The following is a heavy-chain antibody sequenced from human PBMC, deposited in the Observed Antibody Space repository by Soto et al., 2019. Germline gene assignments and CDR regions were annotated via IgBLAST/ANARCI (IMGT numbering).Heavy chain of an antibody. D-gene: IGHD6-13*01. V-gene: IGHV4-61*01. Sequence: SVLLSVTCSVAGGSVSSGSYCWSWIRQPPGKGLEWIGYIYYSGSTNYNPSLKGRVTISVDTSKNQFSLKLSSVTAADTAVYYCAREIFADTAAGVGWFDPWGQGTLVTVSS. CDR3: AREIFADTAAGVGWFDP. J-gene: IGHJ5*02. CDR2: IYYSGST. CDR1: GGSVSSGSYC.